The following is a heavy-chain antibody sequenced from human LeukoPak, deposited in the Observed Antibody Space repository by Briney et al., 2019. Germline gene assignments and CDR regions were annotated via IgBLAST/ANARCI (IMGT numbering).Heavy chain of an antibody. CDR3: AIFGYSSSWYGSEYFQH. CDR1: GGSISSSSYY. D-gene: IGHD6-13*01. V-gene: IGHV4-39*01. Sequence: SETLSLTCTVSGGSISSSSYYWGWIRQPPGKGLEWIGSIYYSGSTYYNPSLKSRVTISVDTSKNQFSLKLSSVTAADTAGYYCAIFGYSSSWYGSEYFQHWGQGTLVTVSS. J-gene: IGHJ1*01. CDR2: IYYSGST.